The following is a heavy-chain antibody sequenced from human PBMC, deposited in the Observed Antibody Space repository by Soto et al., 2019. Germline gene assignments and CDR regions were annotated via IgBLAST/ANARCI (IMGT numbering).Heavy chain of an antibody. V-gene: IGHV3-33*01. CDR2: IWYDGSNK. D-gene: IGHD3-3*01. J-gene: IGHJ4*02. CDR1: GFTFSSYG. CDR3: AREATYYDFWSGYYPNSVYYFDY. Sequence: GGSLRLSCAASGFTFSSYGMHWVRQAPGKGLEWVAVIWYDGSNKYYADSVKGRFTISRDNSKNTLYLQMNSLRAEDTAVYYCAREATYYDFWSGYYPNSVYYFDYWGQGTLVTVSS.